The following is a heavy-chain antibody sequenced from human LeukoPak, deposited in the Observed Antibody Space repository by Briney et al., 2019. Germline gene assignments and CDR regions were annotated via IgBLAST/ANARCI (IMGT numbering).Heavy chain of an antibody. CDR2: ISSSSSYI. D-gene: IGHD3-10*01. Sequence: PGGSLRLSCAASGFTFSSYSMNWVRQAPGKGLEWVSSISSSSSYIYYADSVKGRFNISRDNDKNSLYMEMNSLRAEDMAVYYCAKAPEILFGELFSYYYYYMDVWGKGTTVTVSS. CDR3: AKAPEILFGELFSYYYYYMDV. CDR1: GFTFSSYS. J-gene: IGHJ6*03. V-gene: IGHV3-21*01.